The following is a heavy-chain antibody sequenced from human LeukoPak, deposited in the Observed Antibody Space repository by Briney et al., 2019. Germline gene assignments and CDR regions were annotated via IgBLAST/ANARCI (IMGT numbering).Heavy chain of an antibody. CDR3: ARDIAPSGWHKRWWFDP. D-gene: IGHD6-19*01. CDR2: INPNSGGT. J-gene: IGHJ5*02. CDR1: GYTFTGYY. V-gene: IGHV1-2*02. Sequence: ASVKVSCKASGYTFTGYYMHWVRQAPGQGLEWMGWINPNSGGTNYAQKFQGRVTMTRDTSISTAYMELSRLRSDDTAVYYCARDIAPSGWHKRWWFDPWGQGTLVTVSS.